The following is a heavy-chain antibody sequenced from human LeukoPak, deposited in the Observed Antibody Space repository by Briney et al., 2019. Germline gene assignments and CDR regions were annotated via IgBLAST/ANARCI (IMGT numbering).Heavy chain of an antibody. CDR3: ARVRGGYDFWSGYRYFDY. V-gene: IGHV4-34*01. CDR2: INHSGST. Sequence: SETLSLTCAVYGGSFSDYYWSWIRQPPGKGLEWIGEINHSGSTNYNPSLKSRVTISVDTSKNQFSLKLRSVTAADTAVYYCARVRGGYDFWSGYRYFDYWGQGTLVTVSS. D-gene: IGHD3-3*01. J-gene: IGHJ4*02. CDR1: GGSFSDYY.